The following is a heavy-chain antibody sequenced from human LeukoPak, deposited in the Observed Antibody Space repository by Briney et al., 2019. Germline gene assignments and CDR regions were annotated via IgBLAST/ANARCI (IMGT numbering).Heavy chain of an antibody. J-gene: IGHJ1*01. CDR2: INPNSGGT. Sequence: GASVKVSCMASGYTFTGYYMHWVRQAPGQGLEWMGWINPNSGGTNYAQKFQGRVTMTRDTSISTAYMELSRLRSDDTAVYYCARVSPGSSSGYFQHWGQGTLVTVSS. D-gene: IGHD6-6*01. CDR1: GYTFTGYY. V-gene: IGHV1-2*02. CDR3: ARVSPGSSSGYFQH.